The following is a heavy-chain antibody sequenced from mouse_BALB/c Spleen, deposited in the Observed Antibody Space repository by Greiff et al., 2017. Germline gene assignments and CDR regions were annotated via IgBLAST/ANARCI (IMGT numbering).Heavy chain of an antibody. V-gene: IGHV3-6*02. Sequence: EVHLVESGPGLVKPSQSLSLTCSVTGYSITSGYYWNWIRQFPGNKLEWMGYISYDGSNNYNPSLKNRISITRDTSKNQFFLKLNSVTTEDTATYYCAREGPFAYWGQGTLVTVSA. J-gene: IGHJ3*01. CDR2: ISYDGSN. D-gene: IGHD3-3*01. CDR1: GYSITSGYY. CDR3: AREGPFAY.